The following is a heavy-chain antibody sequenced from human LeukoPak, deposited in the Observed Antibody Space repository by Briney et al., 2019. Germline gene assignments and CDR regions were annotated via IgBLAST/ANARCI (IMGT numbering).Heavy chain of an antibody. CDR1: GYTFTSYY. CDR3: ARERFCGGDSCYAPYDAFEI. D-gene: IGHD2-15*01. J-gene: IGHJ3*02. Sequence: KVSCKASGYTFTSYYMHWVRQMPGKGLEWMGIIFPADSDTRYSPSFQGQVTISADKSISTAYLQWSSLKASDTAMYYCARERFCGGDSCYAPYDAFEIWGQGTMVTVSS. V-gene: IGHV5-51*01. CDR2: IFPADSDT.